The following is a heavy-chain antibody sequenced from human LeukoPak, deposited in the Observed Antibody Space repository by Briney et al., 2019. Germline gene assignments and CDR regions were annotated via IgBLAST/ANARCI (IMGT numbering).Heavy chain of an antibody. CDR3: ARVGYCSSTSCYSASRYYYYYYMDV. Sequence: ASVKVSCKASGYTFTSYGISWVRQAPGQGLEWMGWISAYNGNTNYAQKLQGRVTMTTDTSTSTAYMELRSLRSDGTAVYYCARVGYCSSTSCYSASRYYYYYYMDVWGKGTTVTVSS. J-gene: IGHJ6*03. V-gene: IGHV1-18*01. D-gene: IGHD2-2*02. CDR2: ISAYNGNT. CDR1: GYTFTSYG.